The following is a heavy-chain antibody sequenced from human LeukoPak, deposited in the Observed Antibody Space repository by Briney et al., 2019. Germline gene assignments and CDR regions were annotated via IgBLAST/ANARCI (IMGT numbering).Heavy chain of an antibody. J-gene: IGHJ3*02. Sequence: PSETLSLTCAVYGGSFSGYYWSWIRQPPGKGLEWIGEINHSGSTNYNPSLKSRVTISVDTSKNQFSLKVSSVTAADTAVYYCASRDTAMVMAPDAFDIWGQGTMVTVSS. V-gene: IGHV4-34*01. CDR3: ASRDTAMVMAPDAFDI. CDR2: INHSGST. CDR1: GGSFSGYY. D-gene: IGHD5-18*01.